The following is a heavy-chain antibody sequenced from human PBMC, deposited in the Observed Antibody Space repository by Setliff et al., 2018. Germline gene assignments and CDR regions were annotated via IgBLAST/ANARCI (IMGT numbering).Heavy chain of an antibody. Sequence: GASVKVSCKASGGTLRTYAFNWVRQAPGQGLEWVGGILPLFGSATYARKFQGRVTITADESTSTTYMEVSSLTSDDTAIYYCARETSSGPRIDPWGQGTQVTVSS. CDR3: ARETSSGPRIDP. D-gene: IGHD2-8*02. CDR2: ILPLFGSA. CDR1: GGTLRTYA. V-gene: IGHV1-69*13. J-gene: IGHJ5*02.